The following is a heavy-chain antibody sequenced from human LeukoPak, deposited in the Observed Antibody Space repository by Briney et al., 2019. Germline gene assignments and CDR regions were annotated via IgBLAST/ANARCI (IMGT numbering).Heavy chain of an antibody. Sequence: PGRSLRLSCAASGFTFDDYAMHWVRQAPGKGLEWVSGISWNSGTIGYADSVKGRFTISRDNSKNTLYLQMNSLRAEDTAVYYCARDDPFCGGDCYGMGPDAFDIWGQGTMVTVSS. CDR3: ARDDPFCGGDCYGMGPDAFDI. D-gene: IGHD2-21*02. J-gene: IGHJ3*02. CDR2: ISWNSGTI. CDR1: GFTFDDYA. V-gene: IGHV3-9*01.